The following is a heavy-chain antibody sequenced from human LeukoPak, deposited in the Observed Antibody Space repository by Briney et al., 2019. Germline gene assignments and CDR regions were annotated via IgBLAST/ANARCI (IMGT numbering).Heavy chain of an antibody. V-gene: IGHV4-59*01. J-gene: IGHJ4*02. D-gene: IGHD1-7*01. Sequence: SETLSLTCTVSGGSINSYYWCWIRQPPGKGLEWIGYIYYSGSTNYNPSLKSRVTISVDTSKNQFSLKLSSLTAADTALYYCARTGTFHRQFDYWGQGTLVTVSS. CDR1: GGSINSYY. CDR3: ARTGTFHRQFDY. CDR2: IYYSGST.